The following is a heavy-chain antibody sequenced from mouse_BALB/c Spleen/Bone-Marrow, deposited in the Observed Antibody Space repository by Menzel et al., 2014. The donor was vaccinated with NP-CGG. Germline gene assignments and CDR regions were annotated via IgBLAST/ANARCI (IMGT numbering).Heavy chain of an antibody. V-gene: IGHV1-77*01. CDR2: IYPGSGST. Sequence: QVQLKQSGPELVKPGASVKMSCKASGYTFTDYVISWVKQRTGQGLEWIGEIYPGSGSTYYNEKFKGKATLTADKSSNTAYIQVSSLTSEDSAVYFCANGVDYWGQGTTLTVSS. CDR1: GYTFTDYV. CDR3: ANGVDY. J-gene: IGHJ2*01.